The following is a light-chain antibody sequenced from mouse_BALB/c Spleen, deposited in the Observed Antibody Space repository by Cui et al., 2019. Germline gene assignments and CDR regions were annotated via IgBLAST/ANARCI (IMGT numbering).Light chain of an antibody. CDR3: QQWSSYPWT. CDR2: STS. J-gene: IGKJ1*01. CDR1: SSVSY. Sequence: QIALTQSPAIMSASLGEEITLTCSASSSVSYMHWYQQKSGTSPKLLIYSTSNLASGVPSRFSGRGSATFYSLTISSVEAEDAADYYCQQWSSYPWTFGGGTKLEIK. V-gene: IGKV4-80*01.